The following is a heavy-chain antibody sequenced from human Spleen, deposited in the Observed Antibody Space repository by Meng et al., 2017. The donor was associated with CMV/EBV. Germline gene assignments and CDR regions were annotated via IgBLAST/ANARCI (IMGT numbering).Heavy chain of an antibody. CDR3: ARGAARPYYYYYYGMDV. Sequence: GESLKISCAASGFTFSSYWMHLVRQAPGKGLVWVSRINSDGSSTSYADSVKGRFTISRDNAKNTLYLQMNSLRAEDTAVYYCARGAARPYYYYYYGMDVWGQGTTVTVSS. CDR2: INSDGSST. J-gene: IGHJ6*02. D-gene: IGHD6-6*01. V-gene: IGHV3-74*01. CDR1: GFTFSSYW.